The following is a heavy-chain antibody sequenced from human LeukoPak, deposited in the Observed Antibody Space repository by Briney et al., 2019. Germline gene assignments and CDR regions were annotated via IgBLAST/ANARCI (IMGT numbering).Heavy chain of an antibody. Sequence: GGSLRLSWAASAFTFSYYGMHWVRQAPGKGLEWVAVIWANGNDEYYADSVKGRFSISRDNSNNTLYLQMNSLRADATAVYYCATNADTSSHSSRFDYWGQGTLVTVSS. CDR3: ATNADTSSHSSRFDY. CDR1: AFTFSYYG. V-gene: IGHV3-33*01. D-gene: IGHD2-2*01. CDR2: IWANGNDE. J-gene: IGHJ4*02.